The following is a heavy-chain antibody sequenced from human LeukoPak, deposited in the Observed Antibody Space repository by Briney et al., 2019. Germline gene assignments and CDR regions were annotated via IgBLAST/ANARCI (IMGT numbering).Heavy chain of an antibody. CDR1: GYTFTVYY. D-gene: IGHD6-19*01. Sequence: ASVTVSFKASGYTFTVYYMHWVRQAPGQGLEWMGWINPNSGGTNYAQKFQGRVTMTRDTSIGTAYMELSRLRSDDTAVYYCARVAVAGTRWFDPWGQGTLVTVSS. V-gene: IGHV1-2*02. J-gene: IGHJ5*02. CDR2: INPNSGGT. CDR3: ARVAVAGTRWFDP.